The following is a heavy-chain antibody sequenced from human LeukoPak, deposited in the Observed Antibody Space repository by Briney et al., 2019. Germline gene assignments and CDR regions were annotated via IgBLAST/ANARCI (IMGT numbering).Heavy chain of an antibody. CDR1: GGSFSGYY. D-gene: IGHD1-14*01. CDR2: IFHTGTT. V-gene: IGHV4-34*12. CDR3: SRSPPVNPEMDV. Sequence: LETLSLTCAVSGGSFSGYYWSWIRQPPGKGLEWIGEIFHTGTTNYNPSLKSRVTISLDTSKNRLSLILSSVTAADTAVYYCSRSPPVNPEMDVWGPGTTVTVSS. J-gene: IGHJ6*02.